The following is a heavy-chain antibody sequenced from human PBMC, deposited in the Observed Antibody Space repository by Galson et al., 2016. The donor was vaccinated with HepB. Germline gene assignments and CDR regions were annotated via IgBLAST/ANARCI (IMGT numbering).Heavy chain of an antibody. CDR2: LSSTSSTI. D-gene: IGHD1-26*01. Sequence: SLRLSCAASGFSFSGYNMNWVRQAPGKGLEWVSFLSSTSSTIYYADSVKGRFTISRDNAKNSLYLQMNSLRDEDTAVYYCSRELMGSKEYYYYGMDVWGQGTTVTVSS. CDR3: SRELMGSKEYYYYGMDV. CDR1: GFSFSGYN. V-gene: IGHV3-48*02. J-gene: IGHJ6*02.